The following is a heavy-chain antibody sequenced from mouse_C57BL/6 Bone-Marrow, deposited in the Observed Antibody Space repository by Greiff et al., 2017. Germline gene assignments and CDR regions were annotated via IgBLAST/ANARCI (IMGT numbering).Heavy chain of an antibody. Sequence: VQLQQPGAELVKPGASVKMSCKASGYTFTSYWITWVKQRPGQGLEWIGDIYPGSGSTNYNEKFKSKATLTVDTSSSTAYVQLSSLTSEDSAVYYCARRVSIYDGYYGGYFDVWGTGTTVTVSS. CDR2: IYPGSGST. CDR3: ARRVSIYDGYYGGYFDV. CDR1: GYTFTSYW. V-gene: IGHV1-55*01. J-gene: IGHJ1*03. D-gene: IGHD2-3*01.